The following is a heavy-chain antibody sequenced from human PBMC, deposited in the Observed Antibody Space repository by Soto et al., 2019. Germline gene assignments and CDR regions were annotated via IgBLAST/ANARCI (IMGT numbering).Heavy chain of an antibody. CDR2: IIPIFGTA. CDR3: AKDLTPIAVAGYYGMDV. V-gene: IGHV1-69*13. Sequence: ASVKVSCKASGGTFSSYAISWVRQAPGQGLEWMGGIIPIFGTANYAQKFQGRVTITADESTSTAYMELSSLRAEDTAVNYCAKDLTPIAVAGYYGMDVWGQGTTVTVSS. J-gene: IGHJ6*02. CDR1: GGTFSSYA. D-gene: IGHD6-19*01.